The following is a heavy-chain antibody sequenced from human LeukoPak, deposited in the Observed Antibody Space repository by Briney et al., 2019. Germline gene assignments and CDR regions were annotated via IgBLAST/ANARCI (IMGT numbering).Heavy chain of an antibody. V-gene: IGHV4-59*12. CDR1: GGSISSYY. CDR2: IYYSGST. Sequence: SETLSLTCTVSGGSISSYYWSWIRQPPGKGLEWIGYIYYSGSTNYNPSLKSRVTISVDTSKNQFSLKLSSVTAADTAVYYCARDYLEYSSGWKPGDWFDPWGQGTLVTVSS. CDR3: ARDYLEYSSGWKPGDWFDP. D-gene: IGHD6-19*01. J-gene: IGHJ5*02.